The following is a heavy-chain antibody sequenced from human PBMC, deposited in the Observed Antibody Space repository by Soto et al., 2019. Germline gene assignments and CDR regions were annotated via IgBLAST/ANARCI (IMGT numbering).Heavy chain of an antibody. CDR2: ISAYNGNT. CDR3: ARVVGYCSSTSCYYYYYGMDV. Sequence: ASVKVSCKASGYTFTSYVISWVRQAPGQGLEWMGWISAYNGNTNYAQKLQGRVTMTTDTSTSTAYMELRSLRSDDTAVYYCARVVGYCSSTSCYYYYYGMDVWGQGTTVTVSS. J-gene: IGHJ6*02. CDR1: GYTFTSYV. D-gene: IGHD2-2*01. V-gene: IGHV1-18*01.